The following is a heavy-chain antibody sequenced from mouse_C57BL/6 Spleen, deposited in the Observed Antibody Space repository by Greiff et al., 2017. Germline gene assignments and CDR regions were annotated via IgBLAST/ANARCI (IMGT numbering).Heavy chain of an antibody. V-gene: IGHV1-15*01. D-gene: IGHD1-1*01. Sequence: VKLQQSGAELVRPGASVTLSCKASGYTFTDYEMHWVKQTPVHGLEWIGAIDPETGGTAYNQKFKGKAILTADKSSSTAYMELRSLTSEDSAVYYCTRRGHYYGSSPYYFDYWGQGTTLTVSS. CDR3: TRRGHYYGSSPYYFDY. J-gene: IGHJ2*01. CDR1: GYTFTDYE. CDR2: IDPETGGT.